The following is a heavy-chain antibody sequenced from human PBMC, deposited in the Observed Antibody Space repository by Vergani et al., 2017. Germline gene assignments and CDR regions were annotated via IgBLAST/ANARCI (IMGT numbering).Heavy chain of an antibody. Sequence: EVQLVQSGAEVKKPGESLKISCKGSGYSFTSYWIGWVRQMPGKGLEWMGIIYPGDSGTRYSPSFQGQVTISAAKSISTAYLQWSSLKASDTAMYYCARVGYCSGGSCYSGLTESDYWGQGTLVTVSS. J-gene: IGHJ4*02. CDR1: GYSFTSYW. CDR2: IYPGDSGT. CDR3: ARVGYCSGGSCYSGLTESDY. D-gene: IGHD2-15*01. V-gene: IGHV5-51*01.